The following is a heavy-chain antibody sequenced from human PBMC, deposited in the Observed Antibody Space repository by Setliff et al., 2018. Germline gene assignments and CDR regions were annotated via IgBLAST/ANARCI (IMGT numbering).Heavy chain of an antibody. V-gene: IGHV1-3*01. CDR3: ARSDGDYYCGMDV. Sequence: ASVKVSCKASGYTFTSYGISWVRQAPGQGLEWMGWINAGNGNTKYSQKFQGRVTITRDTSASTAYMELSSLRSEDTAVYYCARSDGDYYCGMDVWGQGTTVTVSS. D-gene: IGHD4-17*01. J-gene: IGHJ6*02. CDR2: INAGNGNT. CDR1: GYTFTSYG.